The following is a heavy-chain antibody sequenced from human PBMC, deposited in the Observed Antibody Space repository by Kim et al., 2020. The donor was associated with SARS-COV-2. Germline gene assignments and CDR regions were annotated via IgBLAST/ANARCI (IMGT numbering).Heavy chain of an antibody. D-gene: IGHD1-26*01. J-gene: IGHJ6*01. Sequence: GGSLRLSCAASGFTFDDYAMHWVRQAPGKGLEWVSGISWNSGSIGYADSVKGRFTISRDNAKNSLYLQMNSLRAEDTALYYCAKDAGSGSYSRGYYYYG. CDR3: AKDAGSGSYSRGYYYYG. CDR2: ISWNSGSI. V-gene: IGHV3-9*01. CDR1: GFTFDDYA.